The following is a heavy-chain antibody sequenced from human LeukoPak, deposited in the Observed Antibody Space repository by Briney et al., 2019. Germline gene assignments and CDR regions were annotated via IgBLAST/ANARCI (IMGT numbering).Heavy chain of an antibody. Sequence: GGSLILSCAASGFTFTNAWMSWVRQAPGKGLEWVSAISGSGGSTYYADSVKGRFTISRDNSKNTLYLQMNSLRAEDTAVYYCAKEIGYYYDSSGYSSDWGQGTLVTVSS. CDR1: GFTFTNAW. J-gene: IGHJ4*02. CDR2: ISGSGGST. V-gene: IGHV3-23*01. D-gene: IGHD3-22*01. CDR3: AKEIGYYYDSSGYSSD.